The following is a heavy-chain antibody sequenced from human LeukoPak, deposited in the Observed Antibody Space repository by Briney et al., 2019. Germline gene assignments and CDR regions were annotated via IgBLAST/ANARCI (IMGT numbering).Heavy chain of an antibody. V-gene: IGHV1-8*03. CDR1: GYTFISYD. CDR3: ARSQTITFGGVIVRGAFDI. J-gene: IGHJ3*02. Sequence: ASVKVSCKASGYTFISYDINWVRQATGQGLEWMGWMNPNSGNTGYAQKFQGRVTITRNTSISTAYMELNSLRAEDTAVYYCARSQTITFGGVIVRGAFDIWGQGTMVTVSS. CDR2: MNPNSGNT. D-gene: IGHD3-16*02.